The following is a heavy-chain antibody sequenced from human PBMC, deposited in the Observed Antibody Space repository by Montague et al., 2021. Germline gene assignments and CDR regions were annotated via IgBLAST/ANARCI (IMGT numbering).Heavy chain of an antibody. V-gene: IGHV3-9*01. D-gene: IGHD3-3*01. CDR1: GFIFNNYV. CDR3: VKDTRDYYPDF. CDR2: IKGHSINI. Sequence: SLRLSCAASGFIFNNYVMNWVRQAPGKLLEWAPRIKGHSINIDYAVSVKGRFTITRDNAKNSLYLQMNSMSDEHTAFYYCVKDTRDYYPDFWGQGILVTVCS. J-gene: IGHJ4*02.